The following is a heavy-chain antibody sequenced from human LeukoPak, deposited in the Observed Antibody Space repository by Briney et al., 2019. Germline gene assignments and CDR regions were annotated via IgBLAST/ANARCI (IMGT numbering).Heavy chain of an antibody. D-gene: IGHD4-17*01. Sequence: ASVKVSCKASGYTFTSYDINWVRQATGQGLEWMGWMNPNSGNTGYAQKFQGRVTMTRNTSISTAYMELSSLRSEDTAVYYCARAGRLQYGDYVAFDYWGQGTLVTVSS. CDR3: ARAGRLQYGDYVAFDY. V-gene: IGHV1-8*01. J-gene: IGHJ4*02. CDR2: MNPNSGNT. CDR1: GYTFTSYD.